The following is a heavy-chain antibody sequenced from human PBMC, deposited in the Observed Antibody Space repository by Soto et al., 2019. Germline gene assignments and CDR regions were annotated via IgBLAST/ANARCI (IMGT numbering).Heavy chain of an antibody. J-gene: IGHJ3*02. Sequence: GGSLRLSCAASDFTFSNYWMTWVRQAPGKGLEWVANIKQDGSEKYYVDSVKGRFTISRDNAKNSLYLQVNSLRAEDTAVYYCARAIRVAANDPFDNWGQGTMVTVS. CDR2: IKQDGSEK. D-gene: IGHD6-19*01. CDR3: ARAIRVAANDPFDN. V-gene: IGHV3-7*04. CDR1: DFTFSNYW.